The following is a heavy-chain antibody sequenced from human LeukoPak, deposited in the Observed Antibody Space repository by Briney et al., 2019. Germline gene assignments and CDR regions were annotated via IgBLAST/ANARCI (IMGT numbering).Heavy chain of an antibody. J-gene: IGHJ4*02. Sequence: GGALSLSCAASGFTFSSYAMSWVRQAPGKGLEWVSVISGSGSSTYADAVKGRFTISRDNSKNTLYLQMTSLRVEDTAVYFCASAPVVGNAAAFWGQGTLVTVSS. V-gene: IGHV3-23*01. CDR3: ASAPVVGNAAAF. CDR2: ISGSGSST. CDR1: GFTFSSYA. D-gene: IGHD1-26*01.